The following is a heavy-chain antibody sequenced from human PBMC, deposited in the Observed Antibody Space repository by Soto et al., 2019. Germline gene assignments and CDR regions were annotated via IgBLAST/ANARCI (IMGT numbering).Heavy chain of an antibody. CDR1: GFTFSSYE. CDR2: ISSSGSAI. CDR3: ARDRSEVLRFLEWLRGGMDV. Sequence: RRLSCAASGFTFSSYEMNWVRQAPGKGLEWVSYISSSGSAIYYADSVKGRFTISRDNAKNSLYLQMNSLRAEDTAVYYCARDRSEVLRFLEWLRGGMDVWGQGTTVTVSS. J-gene: IGHJ6*02. V-gene: IGHV3-48*03. D-gene: IGHD3-3*01.